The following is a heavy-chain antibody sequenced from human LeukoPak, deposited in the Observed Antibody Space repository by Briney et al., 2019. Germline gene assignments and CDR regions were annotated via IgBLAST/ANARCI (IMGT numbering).Heavy chain of an antibody. Sequence: PGGSLRLSCVASGFTFSDYSLNWVRQAPGKGLEWVANIKQDGSAKYYVDSVKGRFTISRDNAKNSLYLQMNSLRVEDTAVYFCARDWRYGWDYWGQGTLVTVSS. CDR3: ARDWRYGWDY. J-gene: IGHJ4*02. V-gene: IGHV3-7*01. CDR2: IKQDGSAK. CDR1: GFTFSDYS. D-gene: IGHD6-19*01.